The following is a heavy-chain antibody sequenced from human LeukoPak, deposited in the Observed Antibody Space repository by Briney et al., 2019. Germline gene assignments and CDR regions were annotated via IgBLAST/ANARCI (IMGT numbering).Heavy chain of an antibody. D-gene: IGHD1-1*01. V-gene: IGHV3-23*01. CDR1: GFSLSRYW. Sequence: GGSLRLSCAAGFSLSRYWMTWVRQAPGRGLEWVSAISGSGGSTYYADSVKGRFTISRDNSKNTLYLQMNSLRAEDTAVYYCAKALGWNDVGLDYWGQGTLVTVSS. J-gene: IGHJ4*02. CDR2: ISGSGGST. CDR3: AKALGWNDVGLDY.